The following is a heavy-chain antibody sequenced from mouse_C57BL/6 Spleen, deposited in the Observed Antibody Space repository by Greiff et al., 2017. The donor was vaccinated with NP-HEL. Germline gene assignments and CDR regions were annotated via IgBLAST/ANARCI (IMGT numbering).Heavy chain of an antibody. CDR3: ARRGYGSSYVYYYAMDY. D-gene: IGHD1-1*01. J-gene: IGHJ4*01. CDR2: IDPSDSYT. V-gene: IGHV1-50*01. Sequence: QVQLQQPGAELVKPGASVKLSCKASGYTFTSYWMQWVKQRPGQGLEWIGEIDPSDSYTNYNQKFKGKATLTVDTSSSTAYMQLSSLTSEDSAVYYCARRGYGSSYVYYYAMDYWGQGTSVTVSS. CDR1: GYTFTSYW.